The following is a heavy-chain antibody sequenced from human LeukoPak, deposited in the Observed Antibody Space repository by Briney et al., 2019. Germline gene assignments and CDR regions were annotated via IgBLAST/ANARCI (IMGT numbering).Heavy chain of an antibody. V-gene: IGHV4-39*07. CDR2: IYYSGST. J-gene: IGHJ4*02. CDR3: ARRSNDYGDYLLDY. D-gene: IGHD4-17*01. Sequence: SETLSLTCTVSGGSISSSSYYWGWIRQPPGKGLEWIGSIYYSGSTNYNPSLKSRVTISVDTSKNQFSLKLSSVTAADTAVYYCARRSNDYGDYLLDYWGQGTLVTVSS. CDR1: GGSISSSSYY.